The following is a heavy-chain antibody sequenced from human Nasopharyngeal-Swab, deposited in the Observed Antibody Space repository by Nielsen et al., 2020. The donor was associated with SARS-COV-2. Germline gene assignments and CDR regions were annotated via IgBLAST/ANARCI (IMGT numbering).Heavy chain of an antibody. CDR2: IYWDDDK. CDR1: GFSLSTSGVG. Sequence: SGPTLVKPTQTLTLTCTFSGFSLSTSGVGVGWIRQPPGKALEWLALIYWDDDKRYSPSLKSRLTITKDTSKNQVVLTMTNMDPVDTEKEEGEKRKERKKKKRRYNWFDPWGQKTLVTVSS. D-gene: IGHD3-10*01. V-gene: IGHV2-5*02. CDR3: EKRKERKKKKRRYNWFDP. J-gene: IGHJ5*02.